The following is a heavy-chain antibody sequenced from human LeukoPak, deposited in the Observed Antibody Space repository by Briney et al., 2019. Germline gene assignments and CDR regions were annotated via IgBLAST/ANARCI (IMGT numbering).Heavy chain of an antibody. J-gene: IGHJ3*02. D-gene: IGHD2-2*01. CDR3: ARSSTSSLDAFDI. CDR1: GFTFSSYG. Sequence: SGGSLRLSCAASGFTFSSYGMHWVHQAPGKGLEWVAFIRYDGSNKYYADSVKGRFTISRDNSKNTLYLQMNSLRAEDTAVYYCARSSTSSLDAFDIWGQGTMVTVSS. CDR2: IRYDGSNK. V-gene: IGHV3-30*02.